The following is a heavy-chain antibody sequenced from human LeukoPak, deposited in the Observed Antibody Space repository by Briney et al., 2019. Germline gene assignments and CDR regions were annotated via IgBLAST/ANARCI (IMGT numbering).Heavy chain of an antibody. J-gene: IGHJ4*02. V-gene: IGHV3-53*01. CDR2: IYSGGST. CDR3: ARVVDDYGGNSPFDY. Sequence: PGGSLRLSCAASGFTVSSNYMSWVRQAPGKGLEWVSVIYSGGSTYYADSVKGRFTISRDNSKNTLYLQMNSLRAEDTAVYYCARVVDDYGGNSPFDYWGQGTLVTVFS. D-gene: IGHD4-23*01. CDR1: GFTVSSNY.